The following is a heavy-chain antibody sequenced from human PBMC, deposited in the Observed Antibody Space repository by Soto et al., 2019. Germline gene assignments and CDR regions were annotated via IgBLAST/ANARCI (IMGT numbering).Heavy chain of an antibody. CDR2: IYPGDSDT. CDR3: ARQSDSSGWYHYFDY. D-gene: IGHD6-19*01. Sequence: GESLKISCKGSGYSFTSYWIGWVRQMPGKGLEWMGIIYPGDSDTRYSPSFQGQVTISADKSISTAYLQWSSLKASDTAMYYCARQSDSSGWYHYFDYWGQGTLVTVSS. V-gene: IGHV5-51*01. J-gene: IGHJ4*02. CDR1: GYSFTSYW.